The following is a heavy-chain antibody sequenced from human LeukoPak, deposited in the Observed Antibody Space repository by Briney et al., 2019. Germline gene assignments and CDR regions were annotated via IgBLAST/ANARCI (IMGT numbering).Heavy chain of an antibody. D-gene: IGHD6-19*01. J-gene: IGHJ5*02. CDR1: GGSISSSSYY. V-gene: IGHV4-39*07. CDR3: ARTRSSGWYVDGRFDP. Sequence: PSETLSLTCTVSGGSISSSSYYWGWIRQPPGKGLEWIGSIYYSGSTYYNPSLKSRVTMSVDTSKNQFSLKLSSVTAADTAVYYCARTRSSGWYVDGRFDPWGQGTLVTVSS. CDR2: IYYSGST.